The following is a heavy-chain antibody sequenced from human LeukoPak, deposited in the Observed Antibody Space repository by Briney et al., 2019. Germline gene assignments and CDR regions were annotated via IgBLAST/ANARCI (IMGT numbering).Heavy chain of an antibody. Sequence: SETLSLTCAVYGGSFSGYYWSWIRQPPGEGLEWIGEINHSGSTNYNPSLKSRVTISVDTSKNQFSLKLSSVTAADTAVYYCARVFCSGGSCYSIGGFDYWGQGTLVTVSS. CDR1: GGSFSGYY. D-gene: IGHD2-15*01. V-gene: IGHV4-34*01. J-gene: IGHJ4*02. CDR3: ARVFCSGGSCYSIGGFDY. CDR2: INHSGST.